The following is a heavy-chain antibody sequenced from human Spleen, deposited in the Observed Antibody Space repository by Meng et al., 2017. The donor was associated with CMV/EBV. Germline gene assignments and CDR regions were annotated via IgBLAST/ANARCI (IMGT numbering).Heavy chain of an antibody. CDR3: ARHAANDQDGRYSDY. V-gene: IGHV3-23*01. J-gene: IGHJ4*02. Sequence: GGSLRLSCVASGFSFSSHAMTWVRQAPGKGLEWVATIGGSYTPYYADSVKGRSTVSRDNSKNTVHLQMNSLRVEDTALYYCARHAANDQDGRYSDYWGQGTLVTVSS. CDR2: IGGSYTP. CDR1: GFSFSSHA. D-gene: IGHD2-15*01.